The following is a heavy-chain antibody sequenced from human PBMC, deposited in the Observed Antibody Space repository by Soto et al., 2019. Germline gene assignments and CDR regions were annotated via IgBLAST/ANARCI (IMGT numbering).Heavy chain of an antibody. Sequence: QVQLQESGPGLVKPSQTLSLTCTVSGGSISSGDYYWSWIRQPPGKGLEWIGYIYHSGSTYYNPYLKSRVIISVDTSKNQFSLNLSSVTAADTAMYYCDRESLRSYSMDVWGQGNTVTVSS. J-gene: IGHJ6*02. CDR1: GGSISSGDYY. D-gene: IGHD3-3*01. CDR3: DRESLRSYSMDV. V-gene: IGHV4-30-4*01. CDR2: IYHSGST.